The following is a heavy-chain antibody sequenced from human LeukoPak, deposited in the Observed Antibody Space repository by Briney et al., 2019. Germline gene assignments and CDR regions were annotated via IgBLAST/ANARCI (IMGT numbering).Heavy chain of an antibody. J-gene: IGHJ4*02. Sequence: GASAKVSCKASGYTFTDYYLYWVRQTPGQGLEWMGWIKPSTGGTKYVQKFEGRVTMTRDTSKSTAYMELSGLRSDDTAVYYCARDGLRIAAAFDYWGQGTLVTVSS. D-gene: IGHD6-13*01. CDR3: ARDGLRIAAAFDY. CDR2: IKPSTGGT. CDR1: GYTFTDYY. V-gene: IGHV1-2*02.